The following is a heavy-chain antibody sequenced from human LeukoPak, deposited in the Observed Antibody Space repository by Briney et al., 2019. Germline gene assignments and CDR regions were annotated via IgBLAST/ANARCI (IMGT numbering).Heavy chain of an antibody. Sequence: GGSLRLSCAASGFTFSSYGMHWVRQAPGKGLEWVAFIRYDGSNKYYADSVKGRFTISRDNAKNSLYLQMNSLRAEDTAVYYCARPGYCSSTSCLYYFDYWGQGTLVTVSS. CDR2: IRYDGSNK. V-gene: IGHV3-30*02. CDR1: GFTFSSYG. D-gene: IGHD2-2*01. CDR3: ARPGYCSSTSCLYYFDY. J-gene: IGHJ4*02.